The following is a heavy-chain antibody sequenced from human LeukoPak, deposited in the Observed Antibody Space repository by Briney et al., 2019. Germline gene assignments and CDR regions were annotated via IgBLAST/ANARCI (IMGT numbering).Heavy chain of an antibody. CDR2: MKPNGNEK. D-gene: IGHD6-13*01. J-gene: IGHJ4*02. V-gene: IGHV3-7*01. Sequence: GGSLRLSCAASGFTFSNTWMSWVRQAPGKGLEWVTNMKPNGNEKYYVDSVKGRFTISRENAKNSLYLQMNSLRVEDTAVYYCARDSAGFDYWGQGALGTVSS. CDR1: GFTFSNTW. CDR3: ARDSAGFDY.